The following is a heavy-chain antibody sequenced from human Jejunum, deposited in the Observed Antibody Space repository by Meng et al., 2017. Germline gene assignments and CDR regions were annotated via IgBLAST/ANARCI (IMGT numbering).Heavy chain of an antibody. CDR2: ISDSGTT. D-gene: IGHD5-24*01. V-gene: IGHV4-61*03. Sequence: VPLQGAGPGLVGPSEHLFLTWTVSGGSVSSGFSYWSWIRQPPGKGLEWIGYISDSGTTNYHPSLKSRVTMSVATSKNHFSLKLTSVTAADTAVYFCARDSETYPTYFDYWGQGTLVTVSS. CDR1: GGSVSSGFSY. CDR3: ARDSETYPTYFDY. J-gene: IGHJ4*02.